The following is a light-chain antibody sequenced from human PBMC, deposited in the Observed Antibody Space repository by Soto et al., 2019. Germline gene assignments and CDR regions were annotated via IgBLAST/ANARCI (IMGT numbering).Light chain of an antibody. Sequence: SYELTQPPSVSVAPGQTARLTCGGNNIGDLSVHWYQQRPGQAPVLVVYDDSDRPSGIPERFSGSNSGNTATLTISRVEAGDEADYYCQVWDSSSDHVVFGGGTQLTVL. CDR3: QVWDSSSDHVV. V-gene: IGLV3-21*02. CDR1: NIGDLS. J-gene: IGLJ2*01. CDR2: DDS.